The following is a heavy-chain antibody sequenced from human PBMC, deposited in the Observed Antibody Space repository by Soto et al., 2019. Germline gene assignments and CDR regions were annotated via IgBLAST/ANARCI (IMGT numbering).Heavy chain of an antibody. V-gene: IGHV2-70*01. D-gene: IGHD3-22*01. CDR3: ARTLYYYDSSGYQTDN. CDR2: IDWDDDK. CDR1: GFSLSTSGMC. Sequence: SGPTLVNPTQTLTLTCTFSGFSLSTSGMCVSWIRQPPGKALEWLALIDWDDDKYYSTSLKTRLTISKDTSKNQVVLTMTNMDPVDTATYYCARTLYYYDSSGYQTDNWGQGTLVTVSS. J-gene: IGHJ4*02.